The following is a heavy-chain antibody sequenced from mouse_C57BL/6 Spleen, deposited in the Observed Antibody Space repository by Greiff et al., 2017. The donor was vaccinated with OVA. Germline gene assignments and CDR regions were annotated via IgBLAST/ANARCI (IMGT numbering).Heavy chain of an antibody. D-gene: IGHD1-1*01. CDR1: GFTFTDYY. V-gene: IGHV7-3*01. CDR2: IRNKANGYTT. J-gene: IGHJ2*01. Sequence: EVQLVESGGGLVQPGGSLSLSCAASGFTFTDYYMSWVRQPPGKALEWLGFIRNKANGYTTEYSASVKGRFTISRDNSQSILYLQMNALRAEDSATYYCARYDYGSSSFDYWGQGTTLTVSS. CDR3: ARYDYGSSSFDY.